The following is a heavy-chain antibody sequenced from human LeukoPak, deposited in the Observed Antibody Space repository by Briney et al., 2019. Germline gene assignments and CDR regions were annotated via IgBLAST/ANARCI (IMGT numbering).Heavy chain of an antibody. CDR3: ARLDVVTESWYFDY. CDR2: IYYSGST. CDR1: GFTFSSYD. D-gene: IGHD2-21*02. V-gene: IGHV4-39*01. Sequence: PGGSLRLSCAASGFTFSSYDMHWVRQAPGKGLEWIGSIYYSGSTYYNPSLKSRVTISVDTSKNQFSLKLSSVTAADTAVYYCARLDVVTESWYFDYWGQGTLVTVSS. J-gene: IGHJ4*02.